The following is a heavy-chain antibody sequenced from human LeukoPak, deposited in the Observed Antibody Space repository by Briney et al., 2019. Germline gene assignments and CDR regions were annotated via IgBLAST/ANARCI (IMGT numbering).Heavy chain of an antibody. J-gene: IGHJ4*02. D-gene: IGHD6-19*01. V-gene: IGHV3-33*01. Sequence: GGSLRLSCAASGFTFSSYGMHWFRQAPGKGLEWVAVIWYDGSNKYYADSVKGRFTISRDNSKNTLYLQMNSLRAEDTAVYYCARQVAVADCFDYWGQGTLVTVSS. CDR2: IWYDGSNK. CDR3: ARQVAVADCFDY. CDR1: GFTFSSYG.